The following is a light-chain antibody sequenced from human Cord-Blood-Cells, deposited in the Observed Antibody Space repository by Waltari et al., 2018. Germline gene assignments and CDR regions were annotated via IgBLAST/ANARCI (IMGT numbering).Light chain of an antibody. Sequence: EIVMTQSPATLSVSTGERAPLPCRASQSVSSNLAWYQQKPGQAPRLLIYGASTRATGIPARFSGSGSGTEFTLTISSLQSEDFAVYYCQQYNNWPPGSFGQGTKLEIK. CDR3: QQYNNWPPGS. CDR2: GAS. CDR1: QSVSSN. V-gene: IGKV3-15*01. J-gene: IGKJ2*03.